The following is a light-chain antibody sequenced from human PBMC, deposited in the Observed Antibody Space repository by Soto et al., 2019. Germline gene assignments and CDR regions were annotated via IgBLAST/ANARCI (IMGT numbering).Light chain of an antibody. CDR3: HQYNNWPPWS. V-gene: IGKV3D-15*01. Sequence: EIVMTQSPATLSVSPGERVILSCRSSQSISTNLAWYQYIPGQAPRLLIYAASTRATGIPARFSGSGSGTDFNLSSTSLQSADYAVCYCHQYNNWPPWSFGQGTNVETK. J-gene: IGKJ1*01. CDR2: AAS. CDR1: QSISTN.